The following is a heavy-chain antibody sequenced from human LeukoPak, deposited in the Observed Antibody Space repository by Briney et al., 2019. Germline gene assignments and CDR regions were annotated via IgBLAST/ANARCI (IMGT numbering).Heavy chain of an antibody. CDR3: ARAVVVAWKWFDP. CDR1: GHSFSSNSAA. Sequence: WQTLSLTCAISGHSFSSNSAAWNWIRQSPSRGLEWLGRTHYKPKWYNDYVVSVKRRITINPDTSKNQFSLQLNYVTPEDTAVCFCARAVVVAWKWFDPWGQGTLVTVSS. CDR2: THYKPKWYN. D-gene: IGHD2-2*01. J-gene: IGHJ5*02. V-gene: IGHV6-1*01.